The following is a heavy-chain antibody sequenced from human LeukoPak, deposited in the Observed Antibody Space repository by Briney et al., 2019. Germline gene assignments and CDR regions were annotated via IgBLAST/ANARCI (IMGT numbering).Heavy chain of an antibody. D-gene: IGHD1-26*01. CDR2: IYTSGST. CDR1: GGSISSGSYY. V-gene: IGHV4-61*02. CDR3: ARARGGGSYRGYYFDY. Sequence: SETLSLTCTVSGGSISSGSYYWSWIRQPAGKGLEWIGRIYTSGSTNYNPSLKSRVTISVATSKNHFSLKPSSVTAAATAAGEGARARGGGSYRGYYFDYWGQGTLVTVSS. J-gene: IGHJ4*02.